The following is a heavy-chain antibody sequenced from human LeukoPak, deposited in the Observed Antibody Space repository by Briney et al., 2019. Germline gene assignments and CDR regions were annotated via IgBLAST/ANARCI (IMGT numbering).Heavy chain of an antibody. Sequence: PSETPSLTCTVSGGSISSYYWSWIRQPPGKGLEWIGYIYYSGSTNYNPSLKSRVTISVDTSKNQFSLKLSSVTAADTAVYYCARVGIGFWSGYSDPYYYYMDVWGKGTTVTVSS. V-gene: IGHV4-59*08. CDR3: ARVGIGFWSGYSDPYYYYMDV. J-gene: IGHJ6*03. CDR1: GGSISSYY. D-gene: IGHD3-3*01. CDR2: IYYSGST.